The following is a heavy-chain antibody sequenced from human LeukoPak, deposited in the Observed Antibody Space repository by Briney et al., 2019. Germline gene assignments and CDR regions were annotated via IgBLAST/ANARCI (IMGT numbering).Heavy chain of an antibody. J-gene: IGHJ4*02. CDR3: WGFGATGPFDY. D-gene: IGHD1-26*01. V-gene: IGHV4-34*01. CDR2: INHSGST. CDR1: GGSFSGYY. Sequence: PSETLSLTCAVYGGSFSGYYWSWIRQPPGKGLEWIGEINHSGSTNYNPSLKSRVTISVDTSKNQFSLKLSSVTAADTAVYYCWGFGATGPFDYWGQGTLVTVSS.